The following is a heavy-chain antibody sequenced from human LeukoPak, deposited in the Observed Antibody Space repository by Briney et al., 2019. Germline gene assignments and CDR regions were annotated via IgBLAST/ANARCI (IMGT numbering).Heavy chain of an antibody. CDR1: GFIFNNFA. CDR3: AKQFLDAN. D-gene: IGHD5-24*01. V-gene: IGHV3-23*01. CDR2: INAVDANT. J-gene: IGHJ4*02. Sequence: GGSLILSCAASGFIFNNFATTWVRQAPGKGLEWVATINAVDANTYYADSVRGRFTVSRDNSKNTLYLQMTSLRAEDTALYFCAKQFLDANWGQGTLVTVSS.